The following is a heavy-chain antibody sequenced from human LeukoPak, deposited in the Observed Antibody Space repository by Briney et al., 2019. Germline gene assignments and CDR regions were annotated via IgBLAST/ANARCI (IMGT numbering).Heavy chain of an antibody. CDR3: ARDGRLLRFLEWWN. D-gene: IGHD3-3*01. V-gene: IGHV3-11*04. J-gene: IGHJ4*02. Sequence: GGSLRLSCAASGFTFSDYYMSWIRQAPGKGLEWVSYISSSGSTIYYADSVKGRFTISRDNAKNSLYLQMNSLRAEDTAVYYCARDGRLLRFLEWWNWGQGTLVTVSS. CDR1: GFTFSDYY. CDR2: ISSSGSTI.